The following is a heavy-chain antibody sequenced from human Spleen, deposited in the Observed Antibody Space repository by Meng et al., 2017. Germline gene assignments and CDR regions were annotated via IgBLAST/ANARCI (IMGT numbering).Heavy chain of an antibody. J-gene: IGHJ2*01. V-gene: IGHV4-38-2*02. CDR2: IYHSGST. CDR1: GYSISSGYY. CDR3: ARVRGQRITGECWYFDL. Sequence: SETLSLTCTVSGYSISSGYYWGWIRQPPGKGLEWIGSIYHSGSTFYNPSLKSRVTISVDTSKNQFSLKLSSVTATDTAVYYCARVRGQRITGECWYFDLWGRGTLVTVSS. D-gene: IGHD7-27*01.